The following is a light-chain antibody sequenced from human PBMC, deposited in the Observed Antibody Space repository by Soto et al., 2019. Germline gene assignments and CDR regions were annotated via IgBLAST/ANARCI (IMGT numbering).Light chain of an antibody. J-gene: IGLJ3*02. V-gene: IGLV1-47*02. CDR1: SSNIGSNY. CDR2: TND. CDR3: AAWDDSLRGWV. Sequence: QSVLTQPPSASGTPGQRVTSSCSGSSSNIGSNYVYWYQQLPGTAPKLLIYTNDQRPSGVPDRFSGSKSGTSASLAISGLRSEDEADYYCAAWDDSLRGWVFGGGTKVTVL.